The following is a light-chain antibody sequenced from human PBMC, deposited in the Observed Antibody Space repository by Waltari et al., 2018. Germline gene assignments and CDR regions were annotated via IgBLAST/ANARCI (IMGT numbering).Light chain of an antibody. CDR1: SYNIGSYTH. Sequence: QSVLKQPHSVSGDPGQRVTISCTGSSYNIGSYTHVHWYQQLPGTAPKVLIYANNNRPSGVPDRFSASKSVASASRAITGLQAEDEADYYCQSFDSSLDGYVFGTGTKVTVL. CDR2: ANN. CDR3: QSFDSSLDGYV. V-gene: IGLV1-40*01. J-gene: IGLJ1*01.